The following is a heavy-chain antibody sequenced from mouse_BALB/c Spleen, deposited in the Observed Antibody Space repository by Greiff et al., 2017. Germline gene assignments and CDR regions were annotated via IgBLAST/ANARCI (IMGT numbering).Heavy chain of an antibody. CDR3: ATYFRYRDAMAY. CDR2: IDPSNSET. CDR1: GYTFTSYC. Sequence: VQLQQSGPELVRPGASVTMSCKASGYTFTSYCMHWVKQRPGQGLEWIGMIDPSNSETWLNQKFKDKAILNVDKSSNTAYMQLSILTSEDSAVYYCATYFRYRDAMAYWGQGTLVTVSS. J-gene: IGHJ4*01. V-gene: IGHV1-74*01. D-gene: IGHD2-14*01.